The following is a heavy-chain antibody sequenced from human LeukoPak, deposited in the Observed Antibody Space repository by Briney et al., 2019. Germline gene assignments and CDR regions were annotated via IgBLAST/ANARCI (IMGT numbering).Heavy chain of an antibody. CDR1: GYTFTSYY. D-gene: IGHD3-22*01. CDR2: IIPIFGTA. J-gene: IGHJ5*02. Sequence: ASVKVSCKASGYTFTSYYMHWVRQAPGQGLEWMGGIIPIFGTANYAQKFQGRVTITADESTSTAYMELSSLRSEDTAVYYCARHYYDSSGYVNWFDPWGQGTLVTVSS. V-gene: IGHV1-69*13. CDR3: ARHYYDSSGYVNWFDP.